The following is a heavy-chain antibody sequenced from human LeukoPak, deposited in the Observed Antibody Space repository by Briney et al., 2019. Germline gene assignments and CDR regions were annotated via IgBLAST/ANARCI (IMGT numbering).Heavy chain of an antibody. CDR1: GFTFSPYS. V-gene: IGHV3-48*01. Sequence: GSLRLSCVVSGFTFSPYSMNWVRQAPGKGLEWVAYISGRTSTIYYADSVYGRFTISRDNAKNSLYLEMNSLRAEDTAVYYCASTVCSGGSCYGYYYMDVWGKGTTVTISS. D-gene: IGHD2-15*01. CDR2: ISGRTSTI. J-gene: IGHJ6*03. CDR3: ASTVCSGGSCYGYYYMDV.